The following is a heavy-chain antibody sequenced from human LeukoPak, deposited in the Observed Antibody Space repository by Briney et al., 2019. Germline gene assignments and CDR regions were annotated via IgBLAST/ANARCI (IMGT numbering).Heavy chain of an antibody. Sequence: GGSLTLSCAASGFPFSGCWMHWVRQAPGKGLEWVSGISGSGSGTDYADSVRGRFTISRDNSKNTLYLQMNSLRAEDTAVYYCAKDASYSAGWYFDYWGQGTLVTVSS. J-gene: IGHJ4*02. CDR3: AKDASYSAGWYFDY. D-gene: IGHD1-26*01. V-gene: IGHV3-23*01. CDR1: GFPFSGCW. CDR2: ISGSGSGT.